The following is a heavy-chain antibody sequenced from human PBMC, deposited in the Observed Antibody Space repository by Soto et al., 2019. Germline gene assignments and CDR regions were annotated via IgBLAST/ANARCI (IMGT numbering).Heavy chain of an antibody. Sequence: GESLKISCKGSGYSFTSYWIGWVRQMPGKGLEWMGIIYPGDSDTRYSPSFQGQVTISADKSISTAYLQWSSLKASDTAMSYCARPRLPRYDFWSSYHRPAHDAFDIWGQGTMVTVSS. CDR3: ARPRLPRYDFWSSYHRPAHDAFDI. D-gene: IGHD3-3*01. J-gene: IGHJ3*02. CDR1: GYSFTSYW. CDR2: IYPGDSDT. V-gene: IGHV5-51*01.